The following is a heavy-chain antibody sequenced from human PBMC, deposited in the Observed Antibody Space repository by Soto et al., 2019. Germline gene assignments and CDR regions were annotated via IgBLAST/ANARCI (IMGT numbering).Heavy chain of an antibody. J-gene: IGHJ4*02. D-gene: IGHD3-22*01. CDR3: ARGYYESSDYFVGSPIFDY. CDR2: INHSGST. CDR1: GGSFSGYY. V-gene: IGHV4-34*01. Sequence: SETLSLTCAVYGGSFSGYYWSWIRQPPGKGLEWIGEINHSGSTNYNPSLKSRVTISVDTSKNQFSLKLTSVTAADTAVYYCARGYYESSDYFVGSPIFDYWGQG.